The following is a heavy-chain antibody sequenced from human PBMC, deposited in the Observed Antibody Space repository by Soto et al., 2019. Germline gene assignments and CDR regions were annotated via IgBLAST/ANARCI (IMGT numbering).Heavy chain of an antibody. Sequence: GGSLRLSCVVSGFTVSSNYMSWVRQAPGKGLEWVSVIYSDGSTYYADSVKGRFTISRDNSKNTLYLQMNSLRAEDTAVYYCARACPEGGSCYCRVGCYYYYYMDVWGKGTTVTVSS. CDR1: GFTVSSNY. D-gene: IGHD2-15*01. CDR2: IYSDGST. V-gene: IGHV3-66*01. J-gene: IGHJ6*03. CDR3: ARACPEGGSCYCRVGCYYYYYMDV.